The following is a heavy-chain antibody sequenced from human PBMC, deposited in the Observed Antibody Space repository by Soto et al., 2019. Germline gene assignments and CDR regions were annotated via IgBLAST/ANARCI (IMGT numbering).Heavy chain of an antibody. Sequence: GGSLRLSCAASGFTFSSYAMTWVRQAPGKGLEWVSAISGGGDRTYYADSVRGRFTISRDGSKNTLYLQMNSLRAEDTALYYCAKDLPVEGTAYKYYYDVMDVWGQGTTVTVSS. CDR2: ISGGGDRT. CDR1: GFTFSSYA. J-gene: IGHJ6*02. V-gene: IGHV3-23*01. CDR3: AKDLPVEGTAYKYYYDVMDV. D-gene: IGHD1-1*01.